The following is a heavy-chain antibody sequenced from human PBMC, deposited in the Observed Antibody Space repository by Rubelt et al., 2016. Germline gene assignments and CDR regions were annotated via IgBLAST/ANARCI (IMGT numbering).Heavy chain of an antibody. V-gene: IGHV1-2*02. CDR3: AREAAYDAFDI. Sequence: INPNSGGTNYAQKFQGMVTMTRDTSISTAYMELSRLRSDDTAVYYCAREAAYDAFDIWGQGTMVTVSS. J-gene: IGHJ3*02. D-gene: IGHD2-15*01. CDR2: INPNSGGT.